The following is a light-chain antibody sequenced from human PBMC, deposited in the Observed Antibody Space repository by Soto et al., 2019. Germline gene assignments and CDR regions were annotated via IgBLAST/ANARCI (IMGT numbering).Light chain of an antibody. V-gene: IGKV3-20*01. CDR2: GVS. J-gene: IGKJ3*01. Sequence: EIVLTQSPGTLSLSPGERATLSCRASQSVNTKYLAWYQQKPGQAPRLLIYGVSSSATGIPDMFSGSGSGTDFILTRSRVEPEDFAVYYCQQFCTLPQVTVGPGTKVDIK. CDR1: QSVNTKY. CDR3: QQFCTLPQVT.